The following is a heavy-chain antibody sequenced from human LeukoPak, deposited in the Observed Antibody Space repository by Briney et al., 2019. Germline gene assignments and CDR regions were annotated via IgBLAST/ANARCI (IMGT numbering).Heavy chain of an antibody. D-gene: IGHD6-13*01. CDR3: ARDYGSSWYPPTYYFDY. V-gene: IGHV1-2*06. Sequence: ASVKVSCKASGYTFTGYYMHWVQQAPGQGLEWMGRINPNSGGTNYAQKFQGRVTMTRDTSISTAYMELSRLRSDDTAVYYCARDYGSSWYPPTYYFDYWGQGTLVTVSS. J-gene: IGHJ4*02. CDR1: GYTFTGYY. CDR2: INPNSGGT.